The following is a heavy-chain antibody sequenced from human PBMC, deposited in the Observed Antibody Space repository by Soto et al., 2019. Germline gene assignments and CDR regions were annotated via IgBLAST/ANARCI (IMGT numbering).Heavy chain of an antibody. Sequence: SETLSLTCAVSGGSISSGGYSWSWIRQPPGKGLEWIGYIYHSGSTYYNPSLKSRVTISVDRSKNQFSLKLSSVTAADTAVYYCARSLGYCTNGVCPYHYWGQGTLVTVSS. V-gene: IGHV4-30-2*01. J-gene: IGHJ4*02. CDR1: GGSISSGGYS. CDR2: IYHSGST. D-gene: IGHD2-8*01. CDR3: ARSLGYCTNGVCPYHY.